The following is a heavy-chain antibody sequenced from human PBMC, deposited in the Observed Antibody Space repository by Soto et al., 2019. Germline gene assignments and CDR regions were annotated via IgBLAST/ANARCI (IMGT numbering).Heavy chain of an antibody. CDR2: ISGSGGST. D-gene: IGHD1-1*01. V-gene: IGHV3-23*01. CDR1: GFTFSSYA. Sequence: PGGSLRLSCAASGFTFSSYAMSWVRQAPGKGLEWVSAISGSGGSTYYADSVKGRFTIPRDNSKNTLYLQMNSLRAEDTAVYYCAKVTQLLNWFDPWGQGTLVTVSS. J-gene: IGHJ5*02. CDR3: AKVTQLLNWFDP.